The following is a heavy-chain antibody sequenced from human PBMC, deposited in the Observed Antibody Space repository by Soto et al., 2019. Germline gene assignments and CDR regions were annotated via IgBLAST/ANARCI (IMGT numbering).Heavy chain of an antibody. J-gene: IGHJ5*02. CDR2: IYYSGST. V-gene: IGHV4-30-4*01. Sequence: PSETLSLTCTVSGDSITSGESYWSWIRQPPGKGLEWIGYIYYSGSTYYNPSLKSRISISVDTSKNQFSLKLRSVTAADTAVYYCATQEVGGSYVYTFDPWGQGTLVTVSS. CDR1: GDSITSGESY. D-gene: IGHD1-26*01. CDR3: ATQEVGGSYVYTFDP.